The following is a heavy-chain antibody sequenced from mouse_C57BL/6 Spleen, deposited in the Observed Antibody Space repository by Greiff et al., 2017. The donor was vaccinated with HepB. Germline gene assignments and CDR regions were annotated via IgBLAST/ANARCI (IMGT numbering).Heavy chain of an antibody. V-gene: IGHV3-6*01. D-gene: IGHD2-4*01. CDR3: ARDRVYDYDVGFAY. CDR1: GYSITSGYY. CDR2: ISYDGSN. Sequence: EVHLVESGPGLVKPSQSLSLTCSVTGYSITSGYYWNWIRQFPGNKLEWMGYISYDGSNNYNPSLKNRISITRDTSKNQFFLKLNSVTTEDTATYYCARDRVYDYDVGFAYWGQGTLVTVSA. J-gene: IGHJ3*01.